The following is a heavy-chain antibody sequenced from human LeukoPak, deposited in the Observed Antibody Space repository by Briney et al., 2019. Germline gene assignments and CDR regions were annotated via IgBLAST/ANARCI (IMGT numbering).Heavy chain of an antibody. CDR3: AREVSEGFDF. CDR2: FGTKSTSI. CDR1: GFIFSNYA. V-gene: IGHV3-21*01. D-gene: IGHD3-22*01. Sequence: GGSLRLSCAASGFIFSNYAMSWVRQAPGKGLEWVSSFGTKSTSIYHAGSVKGRFAISRDNAKNSLYLQMNCLRAEDTALYYCAREVSEGFDFWGQGTLVTVSS. J-gene: IGHJ4*02.